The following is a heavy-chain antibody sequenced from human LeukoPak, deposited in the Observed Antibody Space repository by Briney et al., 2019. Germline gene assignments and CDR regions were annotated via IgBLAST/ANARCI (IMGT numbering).Heavy chain of an antibody. Sequence: GGSLRLSCAASGFTFSSYEMNWVRQAPGKGLEWVSYISSSGSTIYYADSVKGRFTISRDNAKNSLYLQMNSLRAEDTAVYYCARESDILTGVLDVWGKGTTVTISS. CDR3: ARESDILTGVLDV. CDR1: GFTFSSYE. D-gene: IGHD3-9*01. CDR2: ISSSGSTI. J-gene: IGHJ6*04. V-gene: IGHV3-48*03.